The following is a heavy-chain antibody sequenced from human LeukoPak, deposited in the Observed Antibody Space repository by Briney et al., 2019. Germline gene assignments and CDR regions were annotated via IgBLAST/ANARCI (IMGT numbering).Heavy chain of an antibody. CDR1: GFTFSSYA. D-gene: IGHD1-26*01. J-gene: IGHJ4*02. CDR2: ISGSAGRA. CDR3: AKEYSGTFSPFPSYFDC. Sequence: GGSLRLSCAASGFTFSSYAMNWVRQAPGKGLEWVSAISGSAGRAYYADSVKGRFTTSRDNSKNTLYLQMNSLRAEDTAVYYCAKEYSGTFSPFPSYFDCWGQGTLVTVSS. V-gene: IGHV3-23*01.